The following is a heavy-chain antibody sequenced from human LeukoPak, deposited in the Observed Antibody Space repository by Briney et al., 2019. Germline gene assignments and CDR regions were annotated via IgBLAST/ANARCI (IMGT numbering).Heavy chain of an antibody. Sequence: KPSETLSLTCAVYGGSFSGYYWSWNRQPPGKGLEWIGEINHSGSTNYNPSLKSRVTISVDTSKNQFSLKLSSVTAADTAVYYCARWDAGSYYFDYWGQGTLVTVSS. D-gene: IGHD1-26*01. CDR1: GGSFSGYY. CDR3: ARWDAGSYYFDY. CDR2: INHSGST. V-gene: IGHV4-34*01. J-gene: IGHJ4*02.